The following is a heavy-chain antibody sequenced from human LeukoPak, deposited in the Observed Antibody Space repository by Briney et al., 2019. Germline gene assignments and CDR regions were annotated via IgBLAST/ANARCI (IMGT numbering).Heavy chain of an antibody. V-gene: IGHV3-49*03. D-gene: IGHD5-12*01. CDR3: TRPGGYSGYGQIDY. Sequence: GGSLRLSCTASGFTFGDYAMSWFRQAPGKGLEWVGFIRSKAYGGTTEYAASVKGRFTISRDDSKSIAYLQMNSLKTEDTAVYYCTRPGGYSGYGQIDYWGQGTLVTVSS. CDR1: GFTFGDYA. CDR2: IRSKAYGGTT. J-gene: IGHJ4*02.